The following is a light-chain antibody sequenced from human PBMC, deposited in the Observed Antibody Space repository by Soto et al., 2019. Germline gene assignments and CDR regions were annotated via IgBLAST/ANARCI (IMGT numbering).Light chain of an antibody. CDR3: QTWDTGIVI. J-gene: IGLJ2*01. CDR1: SGHSNYA. CDR2: LNSDGSH. V-gene: IGLV4-69*01. Sequence: QSVLTQSPSASASLGASVKLTCTLSSGHSNYAIAWHQQQPEKGPRYLMKLNSDGSHIKGGGIPDRFSGSSSGAEHYLTISSLRSEDEADYYCQTWDTGIVIFGGGTKLTVL.